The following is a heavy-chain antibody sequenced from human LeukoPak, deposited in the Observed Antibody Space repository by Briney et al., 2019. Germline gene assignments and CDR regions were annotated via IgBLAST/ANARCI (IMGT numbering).Heavy chain of an antibody. D-gene: IGHD6-13*01. CDR2: FDPEDGET. V-gene: IGHV1-24*01. CDR3: ATAGIAALDY. Sequence: ASVKVSCKASGGTFSSYAISWVRQAPGKGLEWMGGFDPEDGETIYAQKFQGRVTMTEDTSTDTAYMELSSLRSEDTAVYYCATAGIAALDYWGQGTLVTVSS. J-gene: IGHJ4*02. CDR1: GGTFSSYA.